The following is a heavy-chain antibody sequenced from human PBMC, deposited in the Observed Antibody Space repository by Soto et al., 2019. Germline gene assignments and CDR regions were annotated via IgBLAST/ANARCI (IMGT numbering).Heavy chain of an antibody. Sequence: EVQLVESGGGLVQPGGSLRLSCAASGFTFSSDWMHWVRQAPGKGLVWVSRINSDGSSTSYADSVKGRFTISRDNAKNTLYLQMNSLRDEDTAVYYCARIERTYYYGSGTFGYWYFDLWGRGTLVTVSS. J-gene: IGHJ2*01. D-gene: IGHD3-10*01. CDR2: INSDGSST. V-gene: IGHV3-74*01. CDR3: ARIERTYYYGSGTFGYWYFDL. CDR1: GFTFSSDW.